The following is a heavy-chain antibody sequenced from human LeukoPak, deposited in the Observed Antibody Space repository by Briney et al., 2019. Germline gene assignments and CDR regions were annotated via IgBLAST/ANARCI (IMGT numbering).Heavy chain of an antibody. CDR1: GGSFSGYY. CDR2: INHSGST. CDR3: ARGEGYYDSSGSHDY. J-gene: IGHJ4*02. V-gene: IGHV4-34*01. D-gene: IGHD3-22*01. Sequence: SETLSLTCAVYGGSFSGYYWSWIRQPPGKGLEWIGEINHSGSTNYNPSLKSRVTISVDTSKNQFSLKLSSVTAADTAVYYCARGEGYYDSSGSHDYWGQGTLVTVSS.